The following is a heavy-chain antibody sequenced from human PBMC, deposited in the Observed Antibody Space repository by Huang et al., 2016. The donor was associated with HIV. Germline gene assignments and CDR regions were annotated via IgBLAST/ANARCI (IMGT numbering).Heavy chain of an antibody. D-gene: IGHD3-10*01. CDR1: GGAFRGSS. Sequence: QVQLKQWGAGLLKPSETLSLTCAVYGGAFRGSSWTWSRQFPEKGLEWIGDINHNGKIMYNPSRSALVTISTDTSKNHFSLHLTSVTAADTALYYCARGFNYYASDNLGVYYFDSWGLGTLVTVSP. V-gene: IGHV4-34*02. J-gene: IGHJ4*02. CDR2: INHNGKI. CDR3: ARGFNYYASDNLGVYYFDS.